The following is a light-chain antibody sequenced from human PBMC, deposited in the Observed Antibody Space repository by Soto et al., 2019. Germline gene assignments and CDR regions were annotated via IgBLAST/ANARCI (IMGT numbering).Light chain of an antibody. CDR3: QPWGTGIHVV. Sequence: QPVLTQSPSASASLGASVKLTCTLSSGHSSYAIAWHQQQPEKGPRYLMKVNSDGSHNKGDGIPARFSGSGSSSGAERYLTISSRQSEDEADYYCQPWGTGIHVVFGGGTKLTVL. CDR2: VNSDGSH. CDR1: SGHSSYA. V-gene: IGLV4-69*01. J-gene: IGLJ2*01.